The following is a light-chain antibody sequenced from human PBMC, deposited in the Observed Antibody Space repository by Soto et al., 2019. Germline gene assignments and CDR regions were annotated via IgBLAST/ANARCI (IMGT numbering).Light chain of an antibody. CDR3: QQYGRA. Sequence: VLTQSPGTPSLSPGECATLSCRASQSVRSDYFAWYQQKPGQAPRLVIHGASSRATGIPDRCSGSGSGTDFTLTLSSLEPEDFGVYYCQQYGRAFGQGTKVDIK. J-gene: IGKJ1*01. V-gene: IGKV3-20*01. CDR2: GAS. CDR1: QSVRSDY.